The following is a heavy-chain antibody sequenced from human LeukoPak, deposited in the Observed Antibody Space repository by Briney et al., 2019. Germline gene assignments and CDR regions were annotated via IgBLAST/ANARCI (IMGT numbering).Heavy chain of an antibody. CDR3: ARDRGGKYCSSTSCPVDY. V-gene: IGHV3-21*01. CDR2: ISSSSSYI. D-gene: IGHD2-2*01. Sequence: VGSLRLSCAASGFTFSSYSMNWVRQAPGKGLEWVSSISSSSSYIYYADSVKGRFTISRDNAKNSLYLQMNSLRAEDTAVYYCARDRGGKYCSSTSCPVDYWGQGTLVTVSS. J-gene: IGHJ4*02. CDR1: GFTFSSYS.